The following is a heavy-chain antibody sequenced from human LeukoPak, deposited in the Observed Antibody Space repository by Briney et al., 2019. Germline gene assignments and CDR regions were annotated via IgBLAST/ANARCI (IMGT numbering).Heavy chain of an antibody. D-gene: IGHD3-16*01. CDR3: AREIGMGAFDYYYYGMDV. CDR1: GYTFTSNY. Sequence: GASVKVSCKASGYTFTSNYIHWVRQAPGQGLGWMGIINPSGGSTSYAQKFQGRVTMTRDTSTSTVYMELSSLRSEDTAVYYCAREIGMGAFDYYYYGMDVWGQGTTVTVSS. V-gene: IGHV1-46*01. J-gene: IGHJ6*02. CDR2: INPSGGST.